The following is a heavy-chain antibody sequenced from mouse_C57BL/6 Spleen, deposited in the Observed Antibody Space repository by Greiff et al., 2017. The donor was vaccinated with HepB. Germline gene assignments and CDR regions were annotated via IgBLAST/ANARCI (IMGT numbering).Heavy chain of an antibody. J-gene: IGHJ3*01. CDR3: ARLGYYGSSAGAWFAY. Sequence: QVQLQQPGAELVKPGASVKLSCKASGYTFTSYWMQWVKQRPGQGLEWIGEIDPSDSYTNYNQKFKGKATLTVDTSSSTAYMQLSSLTSEDSAVYYCARLGYYGSSAGAWFAYQGQGTLVTVS. D-gene: IGHD1-1*01. V-gene: IGHV1-50*01. CDR2: IDPSDSYT. CDR1: GYTFTSYW.